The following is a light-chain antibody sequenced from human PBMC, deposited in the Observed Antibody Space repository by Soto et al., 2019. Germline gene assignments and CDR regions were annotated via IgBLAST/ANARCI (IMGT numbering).Light chain of an antibody. J-gene: IGKJ1*01. Sequence: DTQMAQSPSSLSASVGDRISITCRASHTASNYVNWYQQKPGKAPTLLISATSTLRSGVPSRFSGSGSGTDFTLTITSLQPEDFAIYYCQQTYTTPRTFGQGTKVDIK. V-gene: IGKV1-39*01. CDR2: ATS. CDR1: HTASNY. CDR3: QQTYTTPRT.